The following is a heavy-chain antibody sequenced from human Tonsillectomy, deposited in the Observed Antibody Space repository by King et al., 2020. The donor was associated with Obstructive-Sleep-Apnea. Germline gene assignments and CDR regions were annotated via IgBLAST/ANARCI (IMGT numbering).Heavy chain of an antibody. CDR1: GFSFSDYW. CDR2: IHTDGSRT. J-gene: IGHJ3*02. CDR3: ARGHRVGYRQDI. V-gene: IGHV3-74*02. Sequence: VQLVESGGGLVQPGGSLRLSCEASGFSFSDYWMHWVRQAPGKGLVWVPRIHTDGSRTIYADSVEGRFTISRDNAKNTVFLQMDSLRAEDTAVYYCARGHRVGYRQDIWGQGTMVTVSS. D-gene: IGHD2-15*01.